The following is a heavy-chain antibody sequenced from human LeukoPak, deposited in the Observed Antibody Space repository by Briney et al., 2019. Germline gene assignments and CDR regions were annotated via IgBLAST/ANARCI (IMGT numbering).Heavy chain of an antibody. CDR3: ARATVAPDAFDI. V-gene: IGHV3-30-3*01. Sequence: PPGGSLRLSCAASGFTFSSYAMHWVRQAPGKGLEWVAVISSDGSNKYYADSVKGRFTISRDNAKNSLYLQMNSLRAEDTAVYYCARATVAPDAFDIWGQGTMVTVSS. CDR1: GFTFSSYA. J-gene: IGHJ3*02. D-gene: IGHD4-17*01. CDR2: ISSDGSNK.